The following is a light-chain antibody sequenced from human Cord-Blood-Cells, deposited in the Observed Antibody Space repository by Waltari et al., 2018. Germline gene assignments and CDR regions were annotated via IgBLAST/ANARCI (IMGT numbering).Light chain of an antibody. J-gene: IGKJ1*01. CDR1: KSVSSN. V-gene: IGKV3-15*01. CDR2: GAS. CDR3: QQYNNWPSWT. Sequence: EIVMTQSPATLSVYPGARVTLSCRASKSVSSNLAWYQQKPGQAPRLLIYGASTRATGIPARFSGSGSGTEFTLTISSLQSEDFAVYYCQQYNNWPSWTFGQGTKVEIK.